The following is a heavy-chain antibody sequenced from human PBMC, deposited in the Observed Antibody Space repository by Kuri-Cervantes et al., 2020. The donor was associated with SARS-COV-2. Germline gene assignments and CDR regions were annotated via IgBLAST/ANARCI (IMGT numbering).Heavy chain of an antibody. V-gene: IGHV3-23*01. CDR3: AKDQGMGPKGTVDY. J-gene: IGHJ4*02. CDR2: ISGSGGST. CDR1: GFTFSSYA. Sequence: ETLSLTCAASGFTFSSYAMSWVRQAPGKGLEWVSAISGSGGSTYYADSVKGRFTISRDTSKNTLYLQMNSLRAEDTAVYYCAKDQGMGPKGTVDYWGQGTLVTVSS. D-gene: IGHD4-11*01.